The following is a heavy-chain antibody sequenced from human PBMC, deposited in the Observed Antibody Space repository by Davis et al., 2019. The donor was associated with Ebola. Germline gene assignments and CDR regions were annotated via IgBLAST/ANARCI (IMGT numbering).Heavy chain of an antibody. CDR1: GFTFSSYA. J-gene: IGHJ4*02. CDR2: ISGSGGST. V-gene: IGHV3-23*01. Sequence: GESLKISCAASGFTFSSYAMSWVRQAPGKGLEWVSAISGSGGSTYYADSVKGRFTISRDNSKNTLYLQMNSLRVEDTAVYYCATASAGTYWGQGALVTVSS. CDR3: ATASAGTY. D-gene: IGHD6-13*01.